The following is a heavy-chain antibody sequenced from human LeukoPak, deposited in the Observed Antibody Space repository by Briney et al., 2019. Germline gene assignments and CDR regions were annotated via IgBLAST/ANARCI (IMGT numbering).Heavy chain of an antibody. J-gene: IGHJ6*03. V-gene: IGHV3-23*01. CDR2: IRPSGDNT. Sequence: GGSLRLSCEASGFTFSTFGMSWVRQAPGRGLEWVSSIRPSGDNTYYADSVKGRFTISRDNSKNTLYLQMNSLRAEDTAVYYCARDLIAIVVVPAAMGYMDVWGKGTTVTVSS. D-gene: IGHD2-2*01. CDR1: GFTFSTFG. CDR3: ARDLIAIVVVPAAMGYMDV.